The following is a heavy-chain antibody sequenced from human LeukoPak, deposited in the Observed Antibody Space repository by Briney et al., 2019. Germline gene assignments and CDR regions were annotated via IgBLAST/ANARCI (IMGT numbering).Heavy chain of an antibody. V-gene: IGHV3-66*02. CDR1: GFTVSSYY. CDR3: ARGAGWNFSEY. Sequence: GGSLRLSCAASGFTVSSYYMSWVRQAPGKGLEWVSVFYVGGPTYYADSVQGRFTISRDNSKNTVHLQMNSLRAEDTAVYYCARGAGWNFSEYWGHGTLVTVSS. D-gene: IGHD6-19*01. J-gene: IGHJ4*01. CDR2: FYVGGPT.